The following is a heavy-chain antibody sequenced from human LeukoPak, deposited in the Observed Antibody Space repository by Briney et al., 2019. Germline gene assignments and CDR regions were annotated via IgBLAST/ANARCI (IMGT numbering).Heavy chain of an antibody. V-gene: IGHV1-2*06. CDR3: ARDPRIAVAGKYFDY. CDR1: GYTFTGYY. Sequence: ASVKVSCKASGYTFTGYYMHWVRQAPGQGLEWMGRINPNSGGTNYAQKFQGRVTMTRDTSISTAYMELSRLRSDDTAVYCCARDPRIAVAGKYFDYWGQGTLVTVSS. CDR2: INPNSGGT. J-gene: IGHJ4*02. D-gene: IGHD6-19*01.